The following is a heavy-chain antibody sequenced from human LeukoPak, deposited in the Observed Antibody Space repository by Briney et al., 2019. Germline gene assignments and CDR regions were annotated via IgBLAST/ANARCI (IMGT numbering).Heavy chain of an antibody. CDR2: IYPGDSDT. CDR1: GYSFTSYW. Sequence: GESLKISCTGSGYSFTSYWIGWVRQMPGKGLEWMGIIYPGDSDTRYSPSFQGQVTISADKSISTAYLQWSSLKASDTAMYYCARQGYSSGWDFDLWGRGTLVTVSS. V-gene: IGHV5-51*01. CDR3: ARQGYSSGWDFDL. J-gene: IGHJ2*01. D-gene: IGHD6-19*01.